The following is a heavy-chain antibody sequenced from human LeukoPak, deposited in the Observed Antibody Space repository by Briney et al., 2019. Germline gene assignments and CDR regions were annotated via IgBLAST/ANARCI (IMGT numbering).Heavy chain of an antibody. Sequence: PGGSLRLSCAASGSTFSSYGMHWVRQAPGKGLEWVAVISYDGSNKYYADSVEGRFTISRDNSKNTLYLQMNSLRAEDTAVYYCAKKPYDFWSGYYRGGQLDYWGQGTLVTVSS. CDR1: GSTFSSYG. CDR3: AKKPYDFWSGYYRGGQLDY. D-gene: IGHD3-3*01. V-gene: IGHV3-30*18. CDR2: ISYDGSNK. J-gene: IGHJ4*02.